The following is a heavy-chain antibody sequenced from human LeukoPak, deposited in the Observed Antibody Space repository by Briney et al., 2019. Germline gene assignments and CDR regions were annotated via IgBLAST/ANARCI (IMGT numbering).Heavy chain of an antibody. V-gene: IGHV3-15*01. J-gene: IGHJ5*02. CDR2: IKNKPDGGTS. CDR1: GFTFSHAW. D-gene: IGHD3-10*01. Sequence: GSLRLSCAASGFTFSHAWMSWVRQAPGKGLELVARIKNKPDGGTSDYTAPVKGRITISRDDSKSTLYLQMNSLKTEDTAVYYCTVVNYGSGSYPLGSWGQGTLVTVSS. CDR3: TVVNYGSGSYPLGS.